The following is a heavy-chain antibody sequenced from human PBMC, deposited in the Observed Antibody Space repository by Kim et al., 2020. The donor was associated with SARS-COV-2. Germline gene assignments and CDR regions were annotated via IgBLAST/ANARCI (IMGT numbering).Heavy chain of an antibody. CDR3: ARVQAEYYDSSGYYRALDY. V-gene: IGHV4-34*01. CDR1: GGSFSGYY. Sequence: SETLSLTCAVYGGSFSGYYWSWIRQPPGKGLEWIGEINHSGSTNYNPSLKSRVTISVDTSKNQFSLKLSSVTAADTAVYYCARVQAEYYDSSGYYRALDYWGQGTLVTVSS. D-gene: IGHD3-22*01. CDR2: INHSGST. J-gene: IGHJ4*02.